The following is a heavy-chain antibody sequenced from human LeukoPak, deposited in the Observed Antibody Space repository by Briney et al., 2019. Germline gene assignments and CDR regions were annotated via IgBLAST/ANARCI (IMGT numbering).Heavy chain of an antibody. D-gene: IGHD1/OR15-1a*01. CDR2: IYYSGNT. CDR1: GGSISSYY. J-gene: IGHJ4*02. Sequence: SETLSLTCTVSGGSISSYYWSWIRQPAGKGLEWIGYIYYSGNTNYNPSLKSRVTISVDTSKNQFSLKLSSVTAADTAVYYCARDRGETGTLFDYWGQGTLVTVSS. V-gene: IGHV4-59*01. CDR3: ARDRGETGTLFDY.